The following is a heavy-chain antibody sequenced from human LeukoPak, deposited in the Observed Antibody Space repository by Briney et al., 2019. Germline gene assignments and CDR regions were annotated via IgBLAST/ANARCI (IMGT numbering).Heavy chain of an antibody. CDR3: ARLPLWFGETPLED. Sequence: RPSETLSLTCPVYGGSFSNYYWGWVRQPPGRGLEWIGEINKRGNTNYNPTLKSRVTISVDTSKNQFSLTLCTVTAAVTAVYYCARLPLWFGETPLEDWGQGPLVTVSS. V-gene: IGHV4-34*01. CDR1: GGSFSNYY. CDR2: INKRGNT. J-gene: IGHJ4*02. D-gene: IGHD3-10*01.